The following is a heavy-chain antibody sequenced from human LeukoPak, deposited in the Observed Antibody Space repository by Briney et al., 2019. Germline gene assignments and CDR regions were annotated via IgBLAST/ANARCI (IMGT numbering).Heavy chain of an antibody. V-gene: IGHV3-23*01. CDR1: GFTFSSYA. CDR3: ARGRYCSGGSCFTGRYYYYMDV. CDR2: ISDSGGTI. Sequence: GGSLRLSCAASGFTFSSYAMNWVRQGPGKGLEWVSGISDSGGTIYYADSVKGRFTISRDNSKNTLYLQMNSLTVDDTAVYYCARGRYCSGGSCFTGRYYYYMDVWGKGTTVTVSS. D-gene: IGHD2-15*01. J-gene: IGHJ6*03.